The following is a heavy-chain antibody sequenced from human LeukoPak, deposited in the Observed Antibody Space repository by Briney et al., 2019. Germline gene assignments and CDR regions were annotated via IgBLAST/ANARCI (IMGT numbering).Heavy chain of an antibody. J-gene: IGHJ6*02. CDR1: GYTFTTYA. CDR3: ARDLPYCSSTSCYRSGMDV. Sequence: ASVTVSCKASGYTFTTYAMNWVRQAPGQRLEWMGWINAGNGNTKYSENFQGRVTITRDTSASTAHMELSSLRSEDTAVYYCARDLPYCSSTSCYRSGMDVWGQGTTVTVSS. D-gene: IGHD2-2*01. V-gene: IGHV1-3*01. CDR2: INAGNGNT.